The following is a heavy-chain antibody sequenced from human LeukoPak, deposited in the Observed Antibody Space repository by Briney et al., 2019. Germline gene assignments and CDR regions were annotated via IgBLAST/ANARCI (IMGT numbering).Heavy chain of an antibody. CDR3: ARSLPIFGVVIPPGY. Sequence: ASVKVSCKASGYTFTGYYMHWLRQAPGQGLEWMGWINPNSGGTNYAQKFQGRVTMTRDTSISTAYMELSRLRSDDTAVYYCARSLPIFGVVIPPGYWGQGTLVTVSS. CDR2: INPNSGGT. J-gene: IGHJ4*02. D-gene: IGHD3-3*01. V-gene: IGHV1-2*02. CDR1: GYTFTGYY.